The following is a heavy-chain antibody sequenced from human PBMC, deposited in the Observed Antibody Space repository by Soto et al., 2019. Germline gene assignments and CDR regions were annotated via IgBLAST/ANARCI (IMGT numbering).Heavy chain of an antibody. Sequence: GGSPRLSCAASGFTFSSYAMSWVRQAPGKGLEWVSAISGSGGSTYYADSVKGRFTISRDNSKKTLYLQMNSLRAEDTAVYYCAKDDLYCSGGSCYSFGMDVWGQGTTVTVSS. CDR2: ISGSGGST. D-gene: IGHD2-15*01. J-gene: IGHJ6*02. CDR1: GFTFSSYA. V-gene: IGHV3-23*01. CDR3: AKDDLYCSGGSCYSFGMDV.